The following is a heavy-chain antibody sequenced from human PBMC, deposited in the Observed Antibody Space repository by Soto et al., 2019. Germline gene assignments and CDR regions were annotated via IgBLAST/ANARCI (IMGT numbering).Heavy chain of an antibody. CDR3: ARVPEYCSGGICYPIVEYFQH. D-gene: IGHD2-15*01. V-gene: IGHV1-18*01. Sequence: QVQLVQSGAEVKKPGASVKVSCKASGYTFTSYGISWVRQAPGQGLEWMGWISAYNGNTNYAQKLQGRVTMTTDTSTSTGYMELRSLRSDDTAVYYCARVPEYCSGGICYPIVEYFQHWGQGTLVTVSS. CDR2: ISAYNGNT. J-gene: IGHJ1*01. CDR1: GYTFTSYG.